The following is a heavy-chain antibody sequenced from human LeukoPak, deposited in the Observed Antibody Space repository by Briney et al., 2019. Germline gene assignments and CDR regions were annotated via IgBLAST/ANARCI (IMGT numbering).Heavy chain of an antibody. Sequence: PGGSLRLSCAGSGFNFSSFVMTWVRQAPGKGLEWVSSISGSGGSTYYADSVKGRFTISRDNSKNTLYLQMNSLRAEDTAVYYCATDTETDFDYWGQGTLVTVSS. CDR3: ATDTETDFDY. D-gene: IGHD5-18*01. CDR1: GFNFSSFV. J-gene: IGHJ4*02. V-gene: IGHV3-23*01. CDR2: ISGSGGST.